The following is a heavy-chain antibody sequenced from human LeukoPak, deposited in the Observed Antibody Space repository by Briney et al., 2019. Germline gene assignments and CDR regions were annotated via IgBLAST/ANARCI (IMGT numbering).Heavy chain of an antibody. CDR1: GGSISSGNW. V-gene: IGHV4-4*02. CDR3: ARKISAAGSRWFDP. D-gene: IGHD6-13*01. J-gene: IGHJ5*02. CDR2: IYHSGST. Sequence: SGTLSLTCAVSGGSISSGNWWIWVRQPPGKGLEWIGEIYHSGSTNYNPSLKSRVTISVDKSKNQFSLKLSSVTAADTAVYYCARKISAAGSRWFDPWGQGTLVTVSS.